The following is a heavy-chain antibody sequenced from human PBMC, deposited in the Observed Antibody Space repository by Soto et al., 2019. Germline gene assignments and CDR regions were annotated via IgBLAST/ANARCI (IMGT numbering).Heavy chain of an antibody. V-gene: IGHV4-30-2*01. D-gene: IGHD3-10*01. Sequence: SETLSLTCTVSGTAITYGAYSWSWIRQTPGKGLEWIGYINHLETTFYNPSFESRLTLSIDRTKNQFSLNLKSMSAADRAVYFCARGGGFDSFDYWGQGILVTVSS. CDR3: ARGGGFDSFDY. CDR2: INHLETT. J-gene: IGHJ4*02. CDR1: GTAITYGAYS.